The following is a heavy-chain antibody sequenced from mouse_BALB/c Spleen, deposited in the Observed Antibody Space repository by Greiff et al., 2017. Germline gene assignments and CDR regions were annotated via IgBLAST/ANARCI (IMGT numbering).Heavy chain of an antibody. V-gene: IGHV5-4*02. J-gene: IGHJ4*01. D-gene: IGHD1-1*01. CDR1: VFTFSDYY. CDR2: ISDGGSYT. CDR3: ARPYYGIAMDY. Sequence: DVQLVESGGGLVKPGGSLKLSCAASVFTFSDYYMYWVRQTPEKRLEWVATISDGGSYTYYPDSVKGRFTISRDNAKNNLYLQMSSLKSEDTAMYYCARPYYGIAMDYWGQGTSVTVSS.